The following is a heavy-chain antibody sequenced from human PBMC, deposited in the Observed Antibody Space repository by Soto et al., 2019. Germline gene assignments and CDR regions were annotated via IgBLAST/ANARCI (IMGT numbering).Heavy chain of an antibody. V-gene: IGHV3-64D*06. CDR1: GFTFSSYA. Sequence: GGSLRLSCSASGFTFSSYAMHWVRQAPGKGLEYVSAISINGGSTYYADSVKGRFTISRDNSKNTLYRQMSSLRADDTAVYYCVKDLIAAAEDEYFQHWCQGALVTLSS. CDR3: VKDLIAAAEDEYFQH. D-gene: IGHD6-13*01. J-gene: IGHJ1*01. CDR2: ISINGGST.